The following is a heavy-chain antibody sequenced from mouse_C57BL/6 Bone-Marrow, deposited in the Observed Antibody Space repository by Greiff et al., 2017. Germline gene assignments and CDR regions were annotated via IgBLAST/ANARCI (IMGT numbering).Heavy chain of an antibody. J-gene: IGHJ4*01. D-gene: IGHD2-12*01. V-gene: IGHV5-4*01. CDR3: ARLRQALDD. CDR2: ISDGGSYT. Sequence: EVQLVESGGGLVKPGGSLKLSCAASGFTFSSYAMSWVRQTPEKRLAWVATISDGGSYTYSPDNVNGRFPISRDPAKHKLFLQMSHLKTEDKAMDYCARLRQALDDWGQGTSVSVSS. CDR1: GFTFSSYA.